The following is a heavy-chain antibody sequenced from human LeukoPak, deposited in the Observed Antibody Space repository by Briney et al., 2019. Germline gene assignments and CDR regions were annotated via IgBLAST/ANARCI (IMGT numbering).Heavy chain of an antibody. CDR2: ISGSGGST. J-gene: IGHJ4*02. CDR1: GFTFSSYA. D-gene: IGHD3-22*01. V-gene: IGHV3-23*01. Sequence: GGSLRLSCAASGFTFSSYAMHWVRQAPGKGLEWVSAISGSGGSTYYADSVKGRFTISRDNSKNTLYLQMNSLRAEDTAVYYCAKAKLKDSSGYYAYYFDYWGQGTLVTVSS. CDR3: AKAKLKDSSGYYAYYFDY.